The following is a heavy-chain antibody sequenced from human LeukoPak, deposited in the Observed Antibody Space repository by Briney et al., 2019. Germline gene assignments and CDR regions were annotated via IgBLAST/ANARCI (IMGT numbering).Heavy chain of an antibody. CDR2: IYYSGST. J-gene: IGHJ4*02. V-gene: IGHV4-39*01. D-gene: IGHD3-3*01. Sequence: PSETLSLTCTVSGGSISSSSYYWGWIRQPPGKGLEWIGSIYYSGSTYYNPSLKSRVTISVDTSKNQFSLKLSSVTAADTAVYYCARHPVTYYDFWSGYYEGGFFDYWGQGTLVTVSS. CDR1: GGSISSSSYY. CDR3: ARHPVTYYDFWSGYYEGGFFDY.